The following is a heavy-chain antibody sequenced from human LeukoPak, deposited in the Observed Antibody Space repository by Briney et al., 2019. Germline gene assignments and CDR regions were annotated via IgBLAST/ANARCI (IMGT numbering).Heavy chain of an antibody. J-gene: IGHJ4*02. CDR2: ISYDGSNK. CDR1: GFTFSSYA. V-gene: IGHV3-30-3*01. Sequence: PGGSLRLSCAASGFTFSSYAMHWVRQAPGKGLEWVAVISYDGSNKYYADSVKGRFTISRDNSKNTLYLQMNSLRAEDTAVYYCAREFYDYVWGSYRYTKYFDYWGQGTLVTVSS. CDR3: AREFYDYVWGSYRYTKYFDY. D-gene: IGHD3-16*02.